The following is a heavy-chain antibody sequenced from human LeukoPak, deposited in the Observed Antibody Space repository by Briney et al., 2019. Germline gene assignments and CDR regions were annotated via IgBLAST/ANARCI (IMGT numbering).Heavy chain of an antibody. CDR3: ARSGVYCSSTSCYLTGQKDY. V-gene: IGHV1-69*13. J-gene: IGHJ4*02. D-gene: IGHD2-2*01. CDR1: GGTFSSYA. CDR2: IIPIFGTA. Sequence: SVKVSCKASGGTFSSYAISWVRQAPGQGLEWMGGIIPIFGTANYAQKFQGRVTITADESTSTAYMELCSLKSEDTAVYYCARSGVYCSSTSCYLTGQKDYWGQGTLVTVSS.